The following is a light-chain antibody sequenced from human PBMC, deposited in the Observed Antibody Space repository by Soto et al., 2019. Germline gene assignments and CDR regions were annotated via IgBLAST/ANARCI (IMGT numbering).Light chain of an antibody. V-gene: IGLV2-14*01. CDR1: TSDVGAYNY. CDR2: QVS. J-gene: IGLJ3*02. Sequence: QPASVSGSPGQSITISCTGTTSDVGAYNYVSWYQQHPGRAPKLLIYQVSYRPSGVSNRFSGSKSGNTAYLTISGLQAEDEADYYCSSFTTITTWVFGGGTKLTVL. CDR3: SSFTTITTWV.